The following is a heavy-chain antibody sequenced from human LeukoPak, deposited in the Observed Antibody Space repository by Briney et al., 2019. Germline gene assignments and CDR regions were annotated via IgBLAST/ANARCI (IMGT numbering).Heavy chain of an antibody. CDR1: GFTFSSYA. V-gene: IGHV4-59*01. D-gene: IGHD3-10*01. CDR3: ARSIRGDWFDP. CDR2: IYYSGST. Sequence: GSLRLSCAASGFTFSSYAMSWVRQAPGKELEWIGYIYYSGSTNYNPSLKSRVTISVDTSKNQFSLKLSSVTAADTAVYYCARSIRGDWFDPWGQGTLVPVSS. J-gene: IGHJ5*02.